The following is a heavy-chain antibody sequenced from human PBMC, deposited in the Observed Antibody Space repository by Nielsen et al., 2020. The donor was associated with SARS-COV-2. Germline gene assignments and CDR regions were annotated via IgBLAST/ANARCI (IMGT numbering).Heavy chain of an antibody. CDR2: ISYDGSYK. Sequence: GESLKISCAASGFTFSTYGMHWVRQAPGKGLEWVSFISYDGSYKYYADSLKGRFTISRDNSKNTLYLQMNSLRADDTAVYFCARALVSDVRSFFDYWGQGSLVTVAS. CDR1: GFTFSTYG. V-gene: IGHV3-30*03. J-gene: IGHJ4*02. D-gene: IGHD6-6*01. CDR3: ARALVSDVRSFFDY.